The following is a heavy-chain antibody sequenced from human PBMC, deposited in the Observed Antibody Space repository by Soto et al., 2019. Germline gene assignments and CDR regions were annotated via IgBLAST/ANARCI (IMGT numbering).Heavy chain of an antibody. CDR3: ARDAIVVVPGDAFDI. CDR2: ISQSGNT. V-gene: IGHV4-34*01. D-gene: IGHD2-2*01. CDR1: SGSFSGYY. J-gene: IGHJ3*02. Sequence: SETLSLTCSIYSGSFSGYYWSWIRQPPGKGLEWIGEISQSGNTNYSPSLKSRVSISIDTSKKQFSLNLASVSAADTAVYYCARDAIVVVPGDAFDIWGQGTMVTVSS.